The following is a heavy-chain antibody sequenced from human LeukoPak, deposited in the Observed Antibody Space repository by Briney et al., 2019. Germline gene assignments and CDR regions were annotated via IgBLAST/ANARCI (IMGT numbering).Heavy chain of an antibody. CDR2: ISYDGTNK. CDR1: GFTFSSSA. CDR3: AKRPRDYDSSGSDSGYYFDY. V-gene: IGHV3-30*04. Sequence: PGGSLRLSCAASGFTFSSSAMHWVRQAPGKGLEWVAVISYDGTNKYYADSVKGRFTISRDNSKNTLYLQMNSLRAEDTAVYYCAKRPRDYDSSGSDSGYYFDYWGQGTLVTVSS. D-gene: IGHD3-22*01. J-gene: IGHJ4*02.